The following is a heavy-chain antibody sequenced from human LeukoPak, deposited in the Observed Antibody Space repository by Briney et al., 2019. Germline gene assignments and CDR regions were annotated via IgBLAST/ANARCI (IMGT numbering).Heavy chain of an antibody. V-gene: IGHV3-30*04. D-gene: IGHD6-13*01. CDR3: ARKKAAAGHPAAFDI. Sequence: GRSLRLSCAASGFTFSSYAMHWVRQAPGKGLEWVAVISYDGSNKYYADSVKGRFTISRDNSKNTLYLQMNSLRAEDTAAYYCARKKAAAGHPAAFDIWGQGTMVTVSS. CDR1: GFTFSSYA. CDR2: ISYDGSNK. J-gene: IGHJ3*02.